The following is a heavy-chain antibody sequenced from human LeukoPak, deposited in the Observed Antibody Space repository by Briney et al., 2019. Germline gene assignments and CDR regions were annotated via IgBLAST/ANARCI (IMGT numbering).Heavy chain of an antibody. Sequence: TGGSLRLSCAASGFTFSTSVMHWVRQAPGKGLEWLSFIRFDGSEKYYADSVKARFSISRDNSMNTLYLQMNSLRAEDTAVYYCARVPWFGELFRNYYYMDVWGKGTTVTISS. CDR2: IRFDGSEK. CDR1: GFTFSTSV. CDR3: ARVPWFGELFRNYYYMDV. D-gene: IGHD3-10*01. V-gene: IGHV3-30*02. J-gene: IGHJ6*03.